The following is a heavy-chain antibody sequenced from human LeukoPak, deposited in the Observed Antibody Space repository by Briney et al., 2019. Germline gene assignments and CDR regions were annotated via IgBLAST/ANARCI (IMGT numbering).Heavy chain of an antibody. CDR2: IYTSGST. J-gene: IGHJ4*02. CDR3: ARDRSSCSGGSCTEVLDY. V-gene: IGHV4-4*07. Sequence: SETLSLTCTVSGGSISSYYWSWIRQPAGKGLEWIGRIYTSGSTNYNPSLKGRVTMSVDTSKNQFSLKLSSVTAADTAVYYCARDRSSCSGGSCTEVLDYWGQGTLVTVSS. CDR1: GGSISSYY. D-gene: IGHD2-15*01.